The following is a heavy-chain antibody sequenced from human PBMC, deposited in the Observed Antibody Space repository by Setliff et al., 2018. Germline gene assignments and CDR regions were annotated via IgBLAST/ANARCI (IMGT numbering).Heavy chain of an antibody. CDR3: AREQWLDPPGYYYMDV. CDR2: IYIGGSA. J-gene: IGHJ6*03. Sequence: SETLSLTCTVSGGSISSYYWSWIRQHAGKGLEWIGHIYIGGSANYNPSLKSRVTISIDTSKNQFSLKLNSVTAADMAVYYCAREQWLDPPGYYYMDVWAKGTTVTVSS. CDR1: GGSISSYY. V-gene: IGHV4-4*07. D-gene: IGHD6-19*01.